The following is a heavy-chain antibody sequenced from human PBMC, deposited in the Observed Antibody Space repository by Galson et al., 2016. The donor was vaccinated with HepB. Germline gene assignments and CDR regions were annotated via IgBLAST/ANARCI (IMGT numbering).Heavy chain of an antibody. V-gene: IGHV1-69*13. CDR3: ARGIEDGGYDLRNHYYFGMDV. CDR1: GGSSTNYG. J-gene: IGHJ6*02. CDR2: IIPVFGIT. D-gene: IGHD5-12*01. Sequence: SVKVSCKASGGSSTNYGVSWVRQAPGQGLDWMGGIIPVFGITHYAPKFQGRITLSADEPTSTTYMELSSLRLDDTAVYYCARGIEDGGYDLRNHYYFGMDVWGQGTTVTVSS.